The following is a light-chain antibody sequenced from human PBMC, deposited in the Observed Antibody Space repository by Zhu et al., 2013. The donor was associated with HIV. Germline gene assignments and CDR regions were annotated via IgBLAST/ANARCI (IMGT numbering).Light chain of an antibody. CDR2: DES. J-gene: IGLJ3*02. CDR3: QAWDTTTSVV. CDR1: NIGTYS. Sequence: SYVLTQPPSVSVAPGKTANITCGGDNIGTYSVNWYQQKPGQAPVLVVYDESDRPSGIPERFSGSNSGNTATLTISRVEAGDEADYYCQAWDTTTSVVFGGGTKLTVL. V-gene: IGLV3-21*01.